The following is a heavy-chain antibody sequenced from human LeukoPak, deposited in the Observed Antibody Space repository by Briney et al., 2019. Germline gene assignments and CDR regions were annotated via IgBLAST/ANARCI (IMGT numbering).Heavy chain of an antibody. CDR3: ARGDLGPSDY. D-gene: IGHD3/OR15-3a*01. V-gene: IGHV3-7*04. CDR1: GFIFNTYW. J-gene: IGHJ4*02. Sequence: GGSLRLSCAASGFIFNTYWMTWVRQTPGKGLEWVANIKPDGGEKKYVDSVKGRFTISRDNAEDSLYLQMNSLRAEDTAVYYCARGDLGPSDYWGQGTLVTVSS. CDR2: IKPDGGEK.